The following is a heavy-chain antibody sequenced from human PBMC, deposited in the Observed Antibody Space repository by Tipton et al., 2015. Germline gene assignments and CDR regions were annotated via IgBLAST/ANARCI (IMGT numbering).Heavy chain of an antibody. Sequence: TLSLTCAVSAYSITSDYYWGWIRQPPGKGLEWIGSISHSGNTYYNPSLKSRVTISVDTSKNQFSLRVRPVTAADTAVYYCACQDYDILTRDYQTVDYWGQGTLVTVSS. CDR3: ACQDYDILTRDYQTVDY. J-gene: IGHJ4*02. CDR1: AYSITSDYY. CDR2: ISHSGNT. V-gene: IGHV4-38-2*01. D-gene: IGHD3-9*01.